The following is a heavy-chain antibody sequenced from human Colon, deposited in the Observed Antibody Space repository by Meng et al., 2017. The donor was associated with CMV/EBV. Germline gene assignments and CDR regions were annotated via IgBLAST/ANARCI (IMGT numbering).Heavy chain of an antibody. J-gene: IGHJ4*02. CDR2: IKREKDGGTI. CDR3: ATTVLVPASNIDF. Sequence: GESLKISCVASGFSFSNYWMHWVRQTPGKGLEWVGRIKREKDGGTIDYAAPVKDRFIISKDDSKNTLYLQMNSLRSEDTAVYYCATTVLVPASNIDFWGQGTLVTVSS. CDR1: GFSFSNYW. V-gene: IGHV3-15*07. D-gene: IGHD2-8*02.